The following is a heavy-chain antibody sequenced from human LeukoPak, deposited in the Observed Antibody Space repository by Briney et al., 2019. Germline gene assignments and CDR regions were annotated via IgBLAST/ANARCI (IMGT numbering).Heavy chain of an antibody. CDR1: GGSISSYSYN. D-gene: IGHD1-26*01. J-gene: IGHJ4*02. V-gene: IGHV4-39*01. CDR2: IYYSGST. Sequence: SETLSLTCTVSGGSISSYSYNWGWQRQRPGQGLDWSGSIYYSGSTYYNPSLKSRVTISVDTSKNQCSLKLSSVTAADTAVYYCASLPAGPLGATSIWGQGTLVTVSS. CDR3: ASLPAGPLGATSI.